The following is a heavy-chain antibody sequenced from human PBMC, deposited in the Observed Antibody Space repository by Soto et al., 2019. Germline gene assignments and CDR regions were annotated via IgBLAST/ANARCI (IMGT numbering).Heavy chain of an antibody. CDR1: DDSINSDKYY. J-gene: IGHJ4*02. V-gene: IGHV4-39*01. CDR2: IYYRGNA. D-gene: IGHD3-9*01. CDR3: ARLEGLATISYYFDF. Sequence: QLQLQESGPGLVKPSETLSLTCSVSDDSINSDKYYWGWIRQPPGKGLEWIGSIYYRGNAYYNPSLQTRVTIPLDKSKSQFALKVNSVTAADSAVYFCARLEGLATISYYFDFWGPGALVTVSS.